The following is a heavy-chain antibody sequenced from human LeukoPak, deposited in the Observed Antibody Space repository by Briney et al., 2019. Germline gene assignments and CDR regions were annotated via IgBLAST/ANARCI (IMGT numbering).Heavy chain of an antibody. V-gene: IGHV1-69*05. Sequence: ASVKVSCKASGGIFSSYAISWVRQAPGQGLEWMGGIIPIFGTANYAQKFQGRVTITTDESTSTAYMELSSLRSEDTAVYYCARAGTTGTTGFDYWGQGTLVTVSS. CDR2: IIPIFGTA. CDR1: GGIFSSYA. D-gene: IGHD1-1*01. CDR3: ARAGTTGTTGFDY. J-gene: IGHJ4*02.